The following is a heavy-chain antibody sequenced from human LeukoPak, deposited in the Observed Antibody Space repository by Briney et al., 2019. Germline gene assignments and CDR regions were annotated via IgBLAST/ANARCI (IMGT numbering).Heavy chain of an antibody. D-gene: IGHD5-24*01. Sequence: ASVKVSCKASGGTFSSYAISWVRQAPGQGLEWMGRIIPILGIANYAQKFQGRVTITADKSTSTAYMELSSLRSEDTAVYYCARDIGEMATNGLWGQGTLVTVSS. CDR1: GGTFSSYA. V-gene: IGHV1-69*04. CDR3: ARDIGEMATNGL. J-gene: IGHJ1*01. CDR2: IIPILGIA.